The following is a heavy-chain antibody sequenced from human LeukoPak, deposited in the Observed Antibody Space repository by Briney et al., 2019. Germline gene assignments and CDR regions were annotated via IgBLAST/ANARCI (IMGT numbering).Heavy chain of an antibody. CDR1: GFTFSSYA. V-gene: IGHV3-23*01. D-gene: IGHD2-2*02. CDR3: AKVAGYCSSTSCYMDY. Sequence: GGSLRLSCAASGFTFSSYATNWVRQAPGKGLEWVSSTSESGGSTYYADSVKGRFAISRDNTKNTLYLQMNSLRAEDTAVYYCAKVAGYCSSTSCYMDYWGQGTLVTVSS. CDR2: TSESGGST. J-gene: IGHJ4*02.